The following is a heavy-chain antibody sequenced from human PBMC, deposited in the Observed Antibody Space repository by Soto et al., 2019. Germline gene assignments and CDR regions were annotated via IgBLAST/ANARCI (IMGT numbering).Heavy chain of an antibody. CDR2: IWYDGSNK. CDR1: GFTFSRYG. V-gene: IGHV3-33*01. J-gene: IGHJ6*02. Sequence: QVQLVESGGGVVQPGRSLRLSCAASGFTFSRYGMHWVHQAPGKGLEWVAVIWYDGSNKYYADSVKGRFTISRDNSKNTLYLQMNSLRAEDTAVYYCARDAMGYGPNYGMDDWGQGTTVTVSS. D-gene: IGHD4-17*01. CDR3: ARDAMGYGPNYGMDD.